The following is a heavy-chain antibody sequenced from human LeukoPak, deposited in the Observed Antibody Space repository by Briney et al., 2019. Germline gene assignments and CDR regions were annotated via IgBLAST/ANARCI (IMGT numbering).Heavy chain of an antibody. V-gene: IGHV3-74*01. CDR3: AKRGPSQWPDISPDY. D-gene: IGHD2-15*01. CDR2: INSDGSGS. J-gene: IGHJ4*02. Sequence: PGGSLRLSCTASGFTFSSYWMHWVRQAPGKGLVWVSHINSDGSGSTYADSVKGRFTISRDNSKNTLFLQMNSLRAEDTAVYYCAKRGPSQWPDISPDYWGQGTLVTVSS. CDR1: GFTFSSYW.